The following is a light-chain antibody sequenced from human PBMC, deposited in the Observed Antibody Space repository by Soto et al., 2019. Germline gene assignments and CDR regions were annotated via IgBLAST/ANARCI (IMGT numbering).Light chain of an antibody. J-gene: IGKJ2*01. Sequence: EIVLTQSPGTLSLSPGERATLSCRASQSVSSSYLAWYQQKPGQAPRLLIYGASSRATGIPDRFSGSGSGTDFTLTISRLEPEDFAVYSCQQYCSSPPEYTFGQGTKLEIK. CDR2: GAS. CDR3: QQYCSSPPEYT. V-gene: IGKV3-20*01. CDR1: QSVSSSY.